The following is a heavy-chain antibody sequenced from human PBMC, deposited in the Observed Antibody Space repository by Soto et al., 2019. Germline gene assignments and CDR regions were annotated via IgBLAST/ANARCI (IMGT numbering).Heavy chain of an antibody. J-gene: IGHJ5*02. CDR1: GGSISSYY. D-gene: IGHD3-9*01. V-gene: IGHV4-59*01. Sequence: SETLSLTCTVSGGSISSYYWSWIRQPPGKGLEWIGYIYYSGSTNYNPSLKSRVTISVDTSKNQFSLKLSSVTAADTAVYYCAGSRRRSPNDINWFDPWGQGTLVTVSS. CDR2: IYYSGST. CDR3: AGSRRRSPNDINWFDP.